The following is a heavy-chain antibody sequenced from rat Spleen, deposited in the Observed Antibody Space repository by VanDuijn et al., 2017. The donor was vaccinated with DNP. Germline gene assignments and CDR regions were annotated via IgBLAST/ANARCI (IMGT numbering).Heavy chain of an antibody. CDR1: GFNFSNYD. J-gene: IGHJ2*01. CDR3: ARWNSGHFDY. Sequence: EVQLVESGGGLVQPGRSLKFSCAASGFNFSNYDMAWVRQAPTKGLEWVASISVSGGNTYYRDSVKGRFTISRDNAKNTLYLQMNSLRSEDMATYYCARWNSGHFDYWGQGVMVPVSS. CDR2: ISVSGGNT. V-gene: IGHV5S13*01. D-gene: IGHD4-3*01.